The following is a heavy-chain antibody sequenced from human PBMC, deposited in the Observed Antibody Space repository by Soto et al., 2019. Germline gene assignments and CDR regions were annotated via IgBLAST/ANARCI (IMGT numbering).Heavy chain of an antibody. V-gene: IGHV1-8*01. CDR2: MNPNSGNT. CDR1: GYTFTSYD. D-gene: IGHD3-16*02. CDR3: SFFLVYYDYIWGSYRYTYYFDY. J-gene: IGHJ4*02. Sequence: ASVKVSCKASGYTFTSYDINWVRQATGQGLEWMGWMNPNSGNTGYAQKFQGRVTMTRNTSISTAYMELSSLRSEDTAVYYCSFFLVYYDYIWGSYRYTYYFDYWGQGTLVTVSS.